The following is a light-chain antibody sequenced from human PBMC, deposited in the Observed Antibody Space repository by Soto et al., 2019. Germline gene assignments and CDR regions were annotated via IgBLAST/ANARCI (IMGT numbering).Light chain of an antibody. CDR3: QQSNSLPPT. Sequence: DIQMTQSPSSLSASVGDRVTITCRASQSISSNLNWYQQKPGKAPKLLIYTAVSLQSGVPSRFSGSGSGTAFTLTIARLQLEDFATYYCQQSNSLPPTFGQGTKVEIQ. CDR2: TAV. V-gene: IGKV1-39*01. CDR1: QSISSN. J-gene: IGKJ1*01.